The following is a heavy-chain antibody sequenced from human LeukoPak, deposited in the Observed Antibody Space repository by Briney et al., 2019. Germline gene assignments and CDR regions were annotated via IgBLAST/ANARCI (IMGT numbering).Heavy chain of an antibody. CDR2: TDRGGNT. J-gene: IGHJ4*02. D-gene: IGHD3-16*02. Sequence: GGSLRLSCAASGLSVSSHYMSWVRHAPGKGLEWVSVTDRGGNTRYADPVKGRFTISRDNSENTLYLQMNSLRAEDTAVYYCGTTTLSATWNYWGQGTLVTVPS. CDR3: GTTTLSATWNY. V-gene: IGHV3-53*01. CDR1: GLSVSSHY.